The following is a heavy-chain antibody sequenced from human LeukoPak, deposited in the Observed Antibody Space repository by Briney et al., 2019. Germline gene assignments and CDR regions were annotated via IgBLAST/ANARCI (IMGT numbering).Heavy chain of an antibody. V-gene: IGHV3-43*02. CDR1: GFTFDDYE. CDR2: ISGDGGSP. Sequence: GGSLTLSCAASGFTFDDYEMHWVRQAPGKGLEGVALISGDGGSPYYGDFVKGRFTISRDNSKKSLYLQMNRVTTEDTALYYCAKDLVRGYRDHSNGRGGDFDFWGQGALVTVSS. D-gene: IGHD4-11*01. CDR3: AKDLVRGYRDHSNGRGGDFDF. J-gene: IGHJ4*02.